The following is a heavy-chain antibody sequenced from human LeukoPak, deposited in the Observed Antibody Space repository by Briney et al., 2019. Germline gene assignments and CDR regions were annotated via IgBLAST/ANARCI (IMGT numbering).Heavy chain of an antibody. CDR2: ISYDGSNK. CDR1: GFTFSNYA. Sequence: GGSLRLSCAASGFTFSNYAMHWVRQAPGKGLEWVALISYDGSNKDYADSVKGRFTISRDNSKNTLYLQMNSLRAEDTAVYYCARGDPVYYGSGSHQTIWGQGTMVTVSS. D-gene: IGHD3-10*01. J-gene: IGHJ3*02. V-gene: IGHV3-30-3*01. CDR3: ARGDPVYYGSGSHQTI.